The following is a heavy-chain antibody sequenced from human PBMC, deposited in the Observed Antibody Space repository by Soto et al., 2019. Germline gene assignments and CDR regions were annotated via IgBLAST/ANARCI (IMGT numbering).Heavy chain of an antibody. CDR2: IYYSGST. D-gene: IGHD3-9*01. J-gene: IGHJ4*02. Sequence: PSETLSLTCTVSGGSISSSSYYWGWIRQPPGKGLEWIGSIYYSGSTYYNPSLKSRVTISVDTSKNQFSLKLNSVTAADTAVYYCARHASLDYDILIAYYPFFDYWGQGTQVTVSS. CDR1: GGSISSSSYY. CDR3: ARHASLDYDILIAYYPFFDY. V-gene: IGHV4-39*01.